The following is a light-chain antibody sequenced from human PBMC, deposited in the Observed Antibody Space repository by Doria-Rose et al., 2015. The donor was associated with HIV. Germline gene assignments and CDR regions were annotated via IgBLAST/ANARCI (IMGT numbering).Light chain of an antibody. Sequence: TRSPGTLSLSPGERATLSCRASQRVKSSYLAWYQQKPGQAPRLLIYDASTRATGIPDRLSGSGSGTDFTLTISRLEPEDVAVYYCQQYGTSRGTFGQGTRLEIK. CDR1: QRVKSSY. CDR3: QQYGTSRGT. J-gene: IGKJ5*01. V-gene: IGKV3-20*01. CDR2: DAS.